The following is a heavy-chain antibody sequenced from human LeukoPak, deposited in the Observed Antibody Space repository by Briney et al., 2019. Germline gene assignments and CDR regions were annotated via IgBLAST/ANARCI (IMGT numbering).Heavy chain of an antibody. CDR1: GYTFTTYG. CDR2: ITGYNGAT. V-gene: IGHV1-18*01. Sequence: ASVKVSCKASGYTFTTYGISWVRQAPGQGLERMGWITGYNGATNFAQKFQGRVTLTTDTSTSAAYMELRSLRSDDTAVYYCARQAACSSISCPLGYWGQGTLVTVSS. D-gene: IGHD2-2*01. J-gene: IGHJ4*02. CDR3: ARQAACSSISCPLGY.